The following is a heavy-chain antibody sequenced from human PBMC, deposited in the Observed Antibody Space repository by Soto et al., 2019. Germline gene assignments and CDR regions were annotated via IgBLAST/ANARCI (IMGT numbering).Heavy chain of an antibody. Sequence: QVQLVQSGAEVKKPGSSVKVSCKASGGTFSSYTISWVRQAPGQGLEWRGRIIPILAITNYAQKFQDRVTITANKSTSTAYMELSSLRSEDTAVYYCAREVDTSGYYYVDYWGQGTLVTVSS. CDR3: AREVDTSGYYYVDY. V-gene: IGHV1-69*08. D-gene: IGHD3-22*01. CDR1: GGTFSSYT. J-gene: IGHJ4*02. CDR2: IIPILAIT.